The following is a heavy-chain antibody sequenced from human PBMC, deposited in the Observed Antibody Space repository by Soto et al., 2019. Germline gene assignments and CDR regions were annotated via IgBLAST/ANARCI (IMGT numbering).Heavy chain of an antibody. J-gene: IGHJ5*02. V-gene: IGHV3-11*06. CDR3: VRGGGGGLFDP. D-gene: IGHD2-15*01. Sequence: PGGSLRLSCAGPGFTFGDSYMIWIRQAPGKGLEWLSYISPGSRYPAYADSVKGRFTISRDNAKRSLYLQMMSLTAEDTAIYYCVRGGGGGLFDPWGQGTMVTVSS. CDR1: GFTFGDSY. CDR2: ISPGSRYP.